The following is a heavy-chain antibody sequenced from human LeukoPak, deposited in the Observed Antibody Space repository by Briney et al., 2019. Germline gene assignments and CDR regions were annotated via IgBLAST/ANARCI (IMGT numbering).Heavy chain of an antibody. D-gene: IGHD3-3*01. CDR1: GFTFSTYW. V-gene: IGHV3-7*01. CDR2: IKQDGSEK. J-gene: IGHJ4*02. CDR3: ATHYYDFWSGYYFDY. Sequence: PGGSLRLSCAASGFTFSTYWMNWVRQAPGKGPEWVANIKQDGSEKYYVDSVKGRFTISRDNAKKSLYLQMNNLRAEDTAVYYCATHYYDFWSGYYFDYWGQGTLVTVSS.